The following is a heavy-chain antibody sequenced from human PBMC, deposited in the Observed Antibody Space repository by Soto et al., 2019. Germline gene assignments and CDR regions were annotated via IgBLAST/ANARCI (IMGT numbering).Heavy chain of an antibody. CDR2: IIPIFGTA. V-gene: IGHV1-69*01. Sequence: QVQLVQSGAEVKKPGSSVKVSCKASGGTFSSYAISWVRQAPGQGLEWMGGIIPIFGTANYAQKFQGRVTITADESTSTAYMELSSLRSEDTAVYYCARVTSQYYDFWSVPDYYYYGMDVWGQGTTVTVSS. J-gene: IGHJ6*02. CDR3: ARVTSQYYDFWSVPDYYYYGMDV. D-gene: IGHD3-3*01. CDR1: GGTFSSYA.